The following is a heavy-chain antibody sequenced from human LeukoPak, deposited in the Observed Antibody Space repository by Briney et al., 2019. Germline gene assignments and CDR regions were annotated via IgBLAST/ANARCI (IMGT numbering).Heavy chain of an antibody. Sequence: GGSLRLSCAASGFTFSSYSMNWVRQAPGKGLEWVSSISSSSGYIYYADSVKGRFTISRDNAKNSLYLQMNSLRAEDTAVYYCARGSGSGYDYDYWGQGTLVSVSS. CDR1: GFTFSSYS. CDR2: ISSSSGYI. D-gene: IGHD5-12*01. J-gene: IGHJ4*02. V-gene: IGHV3-21*01. CDR3: ARGSGSGYDYDY.